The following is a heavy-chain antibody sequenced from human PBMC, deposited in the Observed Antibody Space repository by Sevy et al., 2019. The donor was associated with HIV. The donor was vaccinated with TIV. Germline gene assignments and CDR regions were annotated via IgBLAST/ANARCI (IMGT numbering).Heavy chain of an antibody. V-gene: IGHV3-33*01. D-gene: IGHD3-10*01. CDR1: GFTFSSYG. Sequence: GGSLRLSCAASGFTFSSYGMHWVRQAPDKGLEWVAVIWYDGTNKYYADSVKGRFTISRDNSNNTLYLQMGSLRAEDTAVYYCASDKLPPVMVTMVRGALSYFFDYWGQGTLVTVSS. J-gene: IGHJ4*02. CDR3: ASDKLPPVMVTMVRGALSYFFDY. CDR2: IWYDGTNK.